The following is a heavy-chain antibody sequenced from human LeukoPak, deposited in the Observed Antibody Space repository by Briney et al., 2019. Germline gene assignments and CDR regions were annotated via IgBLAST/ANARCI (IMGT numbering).Heavy chain of an antibody. V-gene: IGHV3-30*18. CDR1: GFTFSSYG. Sequence: GRSQRLSCAASGFTFSSYGMHWVRQAPGKGLEWVALISCDGSDKYYADSVKGRFTISRDNSRDTLYLQMNSLRAEDTAVYYCTKDRGHCSGGSCLTKDYWGQGTLVTVSS. J-gene: IGHJ4*02. CDR3: TKDRGHCSGGSCLTKDY. CDR2: ISCDGSDK. D-gene: IGHD2-15*01.